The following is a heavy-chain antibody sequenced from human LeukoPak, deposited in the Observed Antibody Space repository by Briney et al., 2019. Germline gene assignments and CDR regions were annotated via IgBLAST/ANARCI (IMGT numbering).Heavy chain of an antibody. J-gene: IGHJ4*02. D-gene: IGHD6-19*01. CDR2: IIPVFGTA. CDR3: ARDHSSGLYYFDY. V-gene: IGHV1-69*13. CDR1: GGTFTTYA. Sequence: SVKVSCKASGGTFTTYAINWVRQAPGQGLEWMGGIIPVFGTANYAQKFQGRVTITADESTSTAYMELSSLRSEDTAVYYCARDHSSGLYYFDYWGQGTLVTVSS.